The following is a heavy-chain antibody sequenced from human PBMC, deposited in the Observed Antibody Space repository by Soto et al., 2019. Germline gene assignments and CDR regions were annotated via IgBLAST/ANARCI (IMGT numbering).Heavy chain of an antibody. D-gene: IGHD2-15*01. J-gene: IGHJ5*02. Sequence: QVQLVESGGGLVKPGGSLRLSCAASGFTFSDYYMSWIRQAPGKGLEGVSYISSSSSYTNYADSVKGRFTISRDNAKNSLYLQMNSLRAEDTAVYYCARDRDCSGGSCYSYWFDPWGQGTRVTVSS. CDR3: ARDRDCSGGSCYSYWFDP. CDR2: ISSSSSYT. CDR1: GFTFSDYY. V-gene: IGHV3-11*06.